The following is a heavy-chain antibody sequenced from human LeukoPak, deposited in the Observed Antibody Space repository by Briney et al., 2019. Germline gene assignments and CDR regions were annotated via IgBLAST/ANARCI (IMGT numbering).Heavy chain of an antibody. Sequence: PGGSLRLSCAASGFTFSSYWMSWVRQAPGKGLEWVANIKQDGSEKYYVDSVKGRFTISRDNAKNSLYLQMNSLRAEDTAVYYCARAANAPVVPAATGGHYYYYGMDVWGQGTTVTVSS. V-gene: IGHV3-7*01. D-gene: IGHD2-2*01. CDR2: IKQDGSEK. CDR1: GFTFSSYW. J-gene: IGHJ6*02. CDR3: ARAANAPVVPAATGGHYYYYGMDV.